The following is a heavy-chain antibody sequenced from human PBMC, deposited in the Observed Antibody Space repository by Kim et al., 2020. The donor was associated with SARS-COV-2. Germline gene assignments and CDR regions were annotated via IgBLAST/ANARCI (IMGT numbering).Heavy chain of an antibody. D-gene: IGHD2-2*01. Sequence: ASVKVSCKTSGYSFSSYGITWVRQAPGQGLEWLGWINTFNNNINYAERFQGRVAITKETSTSTAYMELRNLRSDDTAIYFLARPHCSTSSCYVALD. J-gene: IGHJ3*02. CDR2: INTFNNNI. CDR3: ARPHCSTSSCYVALD. V-gene: IGHV1-18*04. CDR1: GYSFSSYG.